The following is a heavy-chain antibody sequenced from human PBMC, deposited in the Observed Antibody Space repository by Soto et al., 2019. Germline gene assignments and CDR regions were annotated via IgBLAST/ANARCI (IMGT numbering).Heavy chain of an antibody. Sequence: SETLSLTCSVSGASISSNYWSWVRQPPGKGLEWIGYIYFGGTTQSNPSLKSRAIISLDTSKNQFSLNLSSVTTADTAVYYCATRTFGSNAFFDTWGQGALVTVS. D-gene: IGHD3-10*01. V-gene: IGHV4-59*08. J-gene: IGHJ4*02. CDR2: IYFGGTT. CDR3: ATRTFGSNAFFDT. CDR1: GASISSNY.